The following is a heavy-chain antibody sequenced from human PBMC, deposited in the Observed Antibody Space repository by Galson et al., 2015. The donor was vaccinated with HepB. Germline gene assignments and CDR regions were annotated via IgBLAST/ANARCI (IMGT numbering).Heavy chain of an antibody. D-gene: IGHD6-13*01. CDR1: GLTFSNHA. CDR2: ISGSGGAT. J-gene: IGHJ6*02. CDR3: ARANRIAAAGTLNYYGMDV. Sequence: SLRLSCAASGLTFSNHAMSWVRQAPGKGLEWVSAISGSGGATYYADSVKGRFTISRDNAKNSLYLQMNSLRAEDTAVYYCARANRIAAAGTLNYYGMDVWGQGTTVTVSS. V-gene: IGHV3-23*01.